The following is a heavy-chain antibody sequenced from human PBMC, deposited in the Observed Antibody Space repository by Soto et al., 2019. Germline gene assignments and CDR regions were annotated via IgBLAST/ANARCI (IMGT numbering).Heavy chain of an antibody. CDR1: GFTFSTYW. Sequence: PGGSLRLSCAASGFTFSTYWMHWIRQVPGKGLEWVSRINSDASHTYYADSVKGRFTISRDNAKNSLYLQMNSLRAEDTAVYYCARETRAAAGTYNYYYGMDVWGQGTTVTVSS. V-gene: IGHV3-74*01. D-gene: IGHD6-13*01. CDR3: ARETRAAAGTYNYYYGMDV. CDR2: INSDASHT. J-gene: IGHJ6*02.